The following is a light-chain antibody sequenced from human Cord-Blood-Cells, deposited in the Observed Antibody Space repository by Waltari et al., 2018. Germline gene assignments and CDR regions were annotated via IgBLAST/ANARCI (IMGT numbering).Light chain of an antibody. J-gene: IGLJ1*01. CDR2: DVS. CDR3: SSYTSSSTYV. Sequence: QSALTQPASVSGSPGQSITISCTGTRSDVGGYHYVSWYQQHPGKAHKLMIYDVSNRPSGVSNRFSGAKSGNTASLTISGLQAEDEADYYCSSYTSSSTYVFGTGTKVTVL. CDR1: RSDVGGYHY. V-gene: IGLV2-14*03.